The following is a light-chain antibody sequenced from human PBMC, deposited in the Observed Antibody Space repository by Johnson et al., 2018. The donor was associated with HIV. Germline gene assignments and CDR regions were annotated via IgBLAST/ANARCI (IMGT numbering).Light chain of an antibody. V-gene: IGLV1-51*02. CDR2: ENN. CDR3: GTWDSSLSAPRYV. Sequence: TQPPSVSAAPGQKVTISCSGSSSNIGNNYVSWYQQLPGTAPKLLIYENNKRPSGIPDRFSGSKSGTSATLGITGLQTGDEADYYCGTWDSSLSAPRYVFGTGTKVTVL. CDR1: SSNIGNNY. J-gene: IGLJ1*01.